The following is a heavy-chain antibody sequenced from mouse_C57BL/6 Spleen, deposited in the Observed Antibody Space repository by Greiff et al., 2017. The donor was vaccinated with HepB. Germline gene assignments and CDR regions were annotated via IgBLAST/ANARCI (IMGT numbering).Heavy chain of an antibody. CDR1: GYAFTNYL. J-gene: IGHJ3*01. D-gene: IGHD2-5*01. V-gene: IGHV1-54*01. CDR2: INPGSGGT. Sequence: VKLMESGAELVRPGTSVKVSCKASGYAFTNYLIEWVKQRPGQGLEWIGVINPGSGGTNYNEKFKGKATLTADKSSSTAYMQLSSLTSEDSAVYFCARGAYYSNYAWFAYWGQGTLVTVSA. CDR3: ARGAYYSNYAWFAY.